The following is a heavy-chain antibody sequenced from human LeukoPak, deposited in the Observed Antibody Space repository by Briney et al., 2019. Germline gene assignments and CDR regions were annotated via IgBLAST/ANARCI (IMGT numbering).Heavy chain of an antibody. V-gene: IGHV4-39*01. Sequence: SETLSLTCTVSGGSISSNSYFWGWIRQPPGKGLEWIGIIHYSGSIYYSPSLKSRLSISIDTSKNQFSLKLSSVTAADTAVYYCVSQKTLVRGAIRLFDASDIWGQGTVVTVSS. CDR2: IHYSGSI. CDR1: GGSISSNSYF. J-gene: IGHJ3*02. CDR3: VSQKTLVRGAIRLFDASDI. D-gene: IGHD3-10*01.